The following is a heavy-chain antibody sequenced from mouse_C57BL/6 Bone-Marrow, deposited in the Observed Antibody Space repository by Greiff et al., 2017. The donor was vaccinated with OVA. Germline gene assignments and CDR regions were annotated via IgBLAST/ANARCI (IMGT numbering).Heavy chain of an antibody. J-gene: IGHJ2*01. Sequence: EVMLVESGGGLVKPGGSLKLSCAASGFTFSSYAMSWVRQTPEKRLEWVATISDGGSYTYYPDNVKGRFTISRDNAKNNLYLQMSHLKSEDTAMYYCARDRWENLDYWGQGTTLTVSS. CDR3: ARDRWENLDY. CDR2: ISDGGSYT. D-gene: IGHD4-1*01. V-gene: IGHV5-4*01. CDR1: GFTFSSYA.